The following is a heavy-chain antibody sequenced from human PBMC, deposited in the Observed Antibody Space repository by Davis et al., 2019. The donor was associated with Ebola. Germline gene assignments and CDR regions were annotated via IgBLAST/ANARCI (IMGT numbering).Heavy chain of an antibody. Sequence: GESLKISCAASGFTFGNAWMNWVRQAPGKGLEWVGRIKSKSSGGTTDYAAPVKGRFTISRDDSRSTLYLQMNNLKTEDTAVYYCTTGYYDTSGFPPAFSWGQGTLVTVSS. V-gene: IGHV3-15*07. D-gene: IGHD3-22*01. CDR3: TTGYYDTSGFPPAFS. J-gene: IGHJ4*02. CDR1: GFTFGNAW. CDR2: IKSKSSGGTT.